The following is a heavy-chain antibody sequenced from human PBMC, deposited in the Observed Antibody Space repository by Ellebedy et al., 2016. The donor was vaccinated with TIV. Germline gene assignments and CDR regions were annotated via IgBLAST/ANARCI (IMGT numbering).Heavy chain of an antibody. CDR2: IYSGGST. J-gene: IGHJ4*02. CDR1: GFTVSSNY. D-gene: IGHD2-2*01. Sequence: GESLKISXAASGFTVSSNYMSWVRQAPGKGLEWVSVIYSGGSTYYADSVKGRFTISRDNARNSLFLQMNSLRAEDTAVYYCARDPVYCSSTSCHFDYWGQGALVTVSS. CDR3: ARDPVYCSSTSCHFDY. V-gene: IGHV3-53*01.